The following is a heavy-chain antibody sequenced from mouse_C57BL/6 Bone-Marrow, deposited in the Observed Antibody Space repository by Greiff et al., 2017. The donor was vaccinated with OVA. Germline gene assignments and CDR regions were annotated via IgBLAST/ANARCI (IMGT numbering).Heavy chain of an antibody. V-gene: IGHV5-16*01. J-gene: IGHJ2*01. CDR3: ARSYYFDY. CDR1: GFTFSDYY. Sequence: EVKLMESEGGLVQPGSSMKLSCTASGFTFSDYYMAWVRQVPEKGLEWVANINYDGSSTYYLDSLQSRFIISRDNAKNILYLQMSSLKSEDTATYYCARSYYFDYWGQGTTLTVSS. CDR2: INYDGSST.